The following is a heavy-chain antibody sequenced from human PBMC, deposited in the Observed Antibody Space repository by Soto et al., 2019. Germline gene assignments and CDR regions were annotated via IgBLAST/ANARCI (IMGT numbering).Heavy chain of an antibody. CDR2: INHSGST. J-gene: IGHJ4*02. V-gene: IGHV4-34*01. CDR3: ARGLYSGSYYDY. Sequence: SETLSLTCAVYGGSFSGYYWSWIRQPPGKGLEWIGEINHSGSTNYNPSLKSRVTISVDTSKNQFSLKLSSVTAADTAVYYCARGLYSGSYYDYWGQGTLVTVSS. D-gene: IGHD1-26*01. CDR1: GGSFSGYY.